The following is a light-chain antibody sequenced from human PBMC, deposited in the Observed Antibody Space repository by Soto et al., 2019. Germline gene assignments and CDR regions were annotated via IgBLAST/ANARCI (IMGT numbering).Light chain of an antibody. CDR2: DAF. J-gene: IGKJ3*01. V-gene: IGKV3-11*01. CDR3: QQRSNWPPV. Sequence: EIVLTQSPATLSLSPGERATLSCRASQSVSSYLAWYQQKPGQAPRLLIYDAFNRATGIPARFSGSGSGTGFTRTISSLEPEDFAVYYCQQRSNWPPVFGPGTKVDIK. CDR1: QSVSSY.